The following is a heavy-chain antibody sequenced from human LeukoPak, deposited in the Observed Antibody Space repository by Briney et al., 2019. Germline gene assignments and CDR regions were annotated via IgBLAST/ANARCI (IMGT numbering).Heavy chain of an antibody. CDR3: ARDRSYCSSTSCFSNGGFDP. J-gene: IGHJ5*02. Sequence: SVKVSCKASGGTFSSYAISWVRQAPGQGLEWMGRIIPILGIANYAQKFQGRVTITADKSTSTAYMELSSLRSEDTAVYYCARDRSYCSSTSCFSNGGFDPWGQGTLVTVSS. CDR1: GGTFSSYA. D-gene: IGHD2-2*01. CDR2: IIPILGIA. V-gene: IGHV1-69*04.